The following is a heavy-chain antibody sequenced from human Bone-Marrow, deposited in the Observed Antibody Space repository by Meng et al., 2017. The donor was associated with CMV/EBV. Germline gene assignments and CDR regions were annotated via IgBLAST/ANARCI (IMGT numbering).Heavy chain of an antibody. CDR1: GDSVSSNSAA. CDR2: TYYDSKWYY. D-gene: IGHD1-1*01. CDR3: ARRRYNSYQGFFAY. J-gene: IGHJ4*02. Sequence: SQTLSLTCAISGDSVSSNSAAWNWIRQSPSRGLEWLGRTYYDSKWYYDYAVSVESRIVINPDTSQNQISLYLNSVTPEDTAVYYCARRRYNSYQGFFAYWGQGTLVTVYS. V-gene: IGHV6-1*01.